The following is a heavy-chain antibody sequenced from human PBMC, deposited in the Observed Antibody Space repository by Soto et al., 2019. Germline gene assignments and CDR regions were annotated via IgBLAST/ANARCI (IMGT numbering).Heavy chain of an antibody. D-gene: IGHD6-13*01. Sequence: GASVKVSCKASGYTFTSYAISWVRQAPGQGLEWMGGIIPIFGTANYAQKFQGRVTITADESTSTAYMELSSLRSEDTAVYYCARDSGAAGTGSPFDYWGQGTLVTVSS. CDR2: IIPIFGTA. CDR1: GYTFTSYA. V-gene: IGHV1-69*13. CDR3: ARDSGAAGTGSPFDY. J-gene: IGHJ4*02.